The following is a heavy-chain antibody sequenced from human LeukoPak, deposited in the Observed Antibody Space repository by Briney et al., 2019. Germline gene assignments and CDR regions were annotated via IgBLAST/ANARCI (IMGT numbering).Heavy chain of an antibody. CDR3: AREIRSIAVAGTDY. D-gene: IGHD6-19*01. CDR2: IKQDGSEK. J-gene: IGHJ4*02. CDR1: GFTFSSYW. V-gene: IGHV3-7*01. Sequence: PGGSLRLSCAASGFTFSSYWMSWVRQAPGKGLEWVANIKQDGSEKYYVDSVKGRFTISRDSAKNSLYLQMNSLRAEDTAVYYCAREIRSIAVAGTDYWGQGTLVTVSS.